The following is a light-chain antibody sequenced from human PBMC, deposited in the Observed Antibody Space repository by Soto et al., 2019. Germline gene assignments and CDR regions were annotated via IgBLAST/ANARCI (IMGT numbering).Light chain of an antibody. CDR3: QQRSNWHPYT. CDR2: DAS. Sequence: IVLTQSPATLSLSPGERVTLSCRASQSVSSYLAWYQQKPGQAPRLLIYDASNRATGIPARFSGSGSGTDFTLTISSLEPEDFAVYYCQQRSNWHPYTFGQGTKLEIK. CDR1: QSVSSY. J-gene: IGKJ2*01. V-gene: IGKV3-11*01.